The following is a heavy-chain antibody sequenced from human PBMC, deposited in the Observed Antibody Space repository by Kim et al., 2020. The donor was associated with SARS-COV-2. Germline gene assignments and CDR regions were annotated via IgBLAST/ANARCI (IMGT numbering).Heavy chain of an antibody. CDR2: ISGSGGST. CDR1: GFTFSSYA. J-gene: IGHJ4*02. V-gene: IGHV3-23*01. Sequence: GGSLRLSCAASGFTFSSYAMSWVRQAPGKGLEWVSAISGSGGSTYYADSVKGRFTISRDNSKNTLYLQMNSLRAEDTAVYYCAKAWGFLYYDFWSGYYGFDYWGQGTLVTVSS. CDR3: AKAWGFLYYDFWSGYYGFDY. D-gene: IGHD3-3*01.